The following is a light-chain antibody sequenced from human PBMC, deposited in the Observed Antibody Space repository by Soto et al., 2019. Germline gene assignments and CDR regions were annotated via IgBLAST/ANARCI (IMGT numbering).Light chain of an antibody. V-gene: IGKV3-15*01. Sequence: EIVMTQSPATLSVSPGERATLSCRASQSVSSDLAWYHQTHGQAPRILIYGASTRDTGIPARFSGSGSGTEFTLTINRLQSEDFEVYYCQQYNTWPRTFGQGTKVDIK. CDR2: GAS. CDR1: QSVSSD. J-gene: IGKJ1*01. CDR3: QQYNTWPRT.